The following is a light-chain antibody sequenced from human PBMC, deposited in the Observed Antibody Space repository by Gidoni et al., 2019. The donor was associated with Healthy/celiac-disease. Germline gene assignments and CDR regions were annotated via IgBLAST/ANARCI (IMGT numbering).Light chain of an antibody. Sequence: DIVMTQSPDSLAVSLGERATINCKSSQSVFYSSNNKNYLAWYQQKPGQPPKLLIYWASTRESGVPERFSGSGSGTDFTLTIISLQAEDVAVYYCQQYYSTPLTFXGXTKVEIK. CDR1: QSVFYSSNNKNY. CDR2: WAS. CDR3: QQYYSTPLT. V-gene: IGKV4-1*01. J-gene: IGKJ4*01.